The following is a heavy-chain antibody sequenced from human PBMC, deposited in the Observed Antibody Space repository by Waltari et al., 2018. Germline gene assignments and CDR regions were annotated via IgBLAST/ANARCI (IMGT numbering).Heavy chain of an antibody. J-gene: IGHJ3*01. CDR2: INAGNGNT. Sequence: QVQLVQSGAEVKKPGASVKVSCKASGYSFTSYAMQWVRQAPGQRLEWMGWINAGNGNTKYSQKFQGRVTITRDTSATTAYMEVSSLRSEDTAVYYCAREYNSSSGRAFDFWGQGTMVTVSS. V-gene: IGHV1-3*01. CDR1: GYSFTSYA. CDR3: AREYNSSSGRAFDF. D-gene: IGHD6-6*01.